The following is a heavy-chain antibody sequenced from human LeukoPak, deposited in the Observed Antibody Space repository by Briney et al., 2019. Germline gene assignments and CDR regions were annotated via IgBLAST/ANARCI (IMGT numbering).Heavy chain of an antibody. CDR3: AKDWREVVYYYYYMDV. Sequence: PGGSLRLSCAASGFTFSSYGMHWVRQAPGKGLEWVTFIRYDGSNKYYGDSVKGRFTISRDNSKNTLYLQMNSLRAEDTAVYYCAKDWREVVYYYYYMDVWGKGATVTVSS. J-gene: IGHJ6*03. CDR2: IRYDGSNK. CDR1: GFTFSSYG. V-gene: IGHV3-30*02. D-gene: IGHD1-26*01.